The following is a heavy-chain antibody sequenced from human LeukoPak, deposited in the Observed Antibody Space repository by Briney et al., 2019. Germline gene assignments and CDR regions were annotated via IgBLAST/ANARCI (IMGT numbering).Heavy chain of an antibody. D-gene: IGHD2-15*01. V-gene: IGHV5-51*01. CDR1: GYPFTSYW. Sequence: GEPLKFSCQGSGYPFTSYWITWVRQLPGKGLDWMGIIYPGDSDTSYSPSFQGQVTSSADKSINTAYLQWNGLKTSDTAMYYCARLAYCSGGNCHQGAFDIWGQGTVVTVSS. J-gene: IGHJ3*02. CDR2: IYPGDSDT. CDR3: ARLAYCSGGNCHQGAFDI.